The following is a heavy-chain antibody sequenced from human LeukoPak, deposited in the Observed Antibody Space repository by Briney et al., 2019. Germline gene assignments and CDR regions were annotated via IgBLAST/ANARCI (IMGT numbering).Heavy chain of an antibody. V-gene: IGHV4-59*11. J-gene: IGHJ6*03. CDR3: ARGSDSYDYPYYYYYYMDV. CDR2: ISNTGAT. CDR1: GVSISSLS. Sequence: PSETLSLTCTVSGVSISSLSWSWIRQPPGGGLESIGSISNTGATNYNPSLKSRVTISVDTSNNEVSLKVTSVNAADTAVYYCARGSDSYDYPYYYYYYMDVWGKGTTVTVSS. D-gene: IGHD3-16*01.